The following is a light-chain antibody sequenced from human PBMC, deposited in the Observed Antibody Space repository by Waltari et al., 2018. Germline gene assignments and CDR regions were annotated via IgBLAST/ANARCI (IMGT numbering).Light chain of an antibody. Sequence: QSVLTQPPSASGTPGQRVTIFCSGRGSNIGSNTVAWYQPLPGTAPKLLIYTNDQRPSGVPARFSGSKSGTSASLAISGLQSEDEAVYYCATWDDSLNGVVFGGGTKLTVL. J-gene: IGLJ3*02. CDR1: GSNIGSNT. CDR3: ATWDDSLNGVV. V-gene: IGLV1-44*01. CDR2: TND.